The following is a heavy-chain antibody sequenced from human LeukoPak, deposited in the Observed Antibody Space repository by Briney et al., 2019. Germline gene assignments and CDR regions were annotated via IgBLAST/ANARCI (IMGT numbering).Heavy chain of an antibody. CDR2: IYTSGST. V-gene: IGHV4-4*09. J-gene: IGHJ6*03. Sequence: SETLSLTCTVSGDSISSYYWSWIRQPPGKGLEWIGYIYTSGSTNYNPSLKSRVTISVDTSKNQFSLKLSSVTAADTAVYYCARHSYYYYMDVWGKGTTVTVSS. CDR3: ARHSYYYYMDV. CDR1: GDSISSYY.